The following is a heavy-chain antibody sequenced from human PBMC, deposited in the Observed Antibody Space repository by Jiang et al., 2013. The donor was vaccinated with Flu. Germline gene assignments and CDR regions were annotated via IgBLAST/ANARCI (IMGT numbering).Heavy chain of an antibody. Sequence: GSGLVKPSETLSLTCTVSGGSISSYYWSWIRQPPGKGLEWIGYIYYSGSTNYNPSLKSRVTISVDTSKNQFSLKLSSVTAADTAVYYCARGYMHGGARYSSSWYGPRRSLYFDYWGQGTLVTVSS. CDR1: GGSISSYY. J-gene: IGHJ4*02. CDR3: ARGYMHGGARYSSSWYGPRRSLYFDY. V-gene: IGHV4-59*01. CDR2: IYYSGST. D-gene: IGHD6-13*01.